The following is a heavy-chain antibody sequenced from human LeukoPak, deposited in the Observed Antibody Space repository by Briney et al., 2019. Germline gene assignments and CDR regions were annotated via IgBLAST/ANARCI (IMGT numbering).Heavy chain of an antibody. D-gene: IGHD3-3*01. J-gene: IGHJ4*02. V-gene: IGHV3-74*01. Sequence: PGGSLRLSCAASGFTFSSYWMHWVRQAPGKGPVWVSYITTDGSATAYADSVKGRFTISRDNAENTLYLQMNSLRAEDTAVYYCASTYYDFWSGYYGGDYWGQGTLVTVSS. CDR2: ITTDGSAT. CDR3: ASTYYDFWSGYYGGDY. CDR1: GFTFSSYW.